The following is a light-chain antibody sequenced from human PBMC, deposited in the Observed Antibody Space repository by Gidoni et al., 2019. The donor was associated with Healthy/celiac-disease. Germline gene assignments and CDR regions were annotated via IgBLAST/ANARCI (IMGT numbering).Light chain of an antibody. CDR3: QQYDNL. J-gene: IGKJ3*01. CDR2: DAS. CDR1: QDISNY. V-gene: IGKV1-33*01. Sequence: DIQMTQSPSSLSAFVGDRVTITCQASQDISNYLNWYQQKPGKAPKLLIYDASNLETGVPSRFSGSGSGTDFTFTISSLQPEDIATYYCQQYDNLFGPGTKVDIK.